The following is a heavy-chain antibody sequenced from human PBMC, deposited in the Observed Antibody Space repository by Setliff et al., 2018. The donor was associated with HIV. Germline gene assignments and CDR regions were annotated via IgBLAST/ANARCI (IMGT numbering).Heavy chain of an antibody. CDR2: IYHSGST. J-gene: IGHJ1*01. D-gene: IGHD2-21*01. CDR1: GGSISSHY. CDR3: ATDPVVNASPGVPSIHVFQH. Sequence: PSETLSLTCTVSGGSISSHYWSWIRQPPGKGLEWIGSIYHSGSTNDNPSLKSRVTISVDTSKNPFSLKLSSVHAADTAMYYCATDPVVNASPGVPSIHVFQHWGQGTLVTVSS. V-gene: IGHV4-59*11.